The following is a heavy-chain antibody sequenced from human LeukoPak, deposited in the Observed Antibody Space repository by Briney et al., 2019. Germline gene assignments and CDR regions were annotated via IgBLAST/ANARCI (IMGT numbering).Heavy chain of an antibody. D-gene: IGHD6-6*01. CDR2: ISWDGGST. CDR1: GFTFDDYA. V-gene: IGHV3-43*02. Sequence: GGSLRLSCAASGFTFDDYAMHWVRRAPGKGLEWVSLISWDGGSTYYADSVKGRFTISRDNSKNSLYLQMNSLRTEDTALYYCATTAARKGRYYYYMDVWGKGTTVTVSS. CDR3: ATTAARKGRYYYYMDV. J-gene: IGHJ6*03.